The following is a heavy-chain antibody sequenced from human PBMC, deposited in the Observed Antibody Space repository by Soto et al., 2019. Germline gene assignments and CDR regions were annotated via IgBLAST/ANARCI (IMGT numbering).Heavy chain of an antibody. D-gene: IGHD3-10*01. CDR2: VHHSWGS. CDR1: GGSISSYY. Sequence: QVQLQESGPGLVKPSETLSLSCTVSGGSISSYYWSWFRQSPGKRMEWIGYVHHSWGSSYNPSLPSRVAISLDTSKSQFSLKVTSGTATETAVYYCARQGFGPLHGLVDVWGQGTTVTVSS. V-gene: IGHV4-59*08. J-gene: IGHJ6*02. CDR3: ARQGFGPLHGLVDV.